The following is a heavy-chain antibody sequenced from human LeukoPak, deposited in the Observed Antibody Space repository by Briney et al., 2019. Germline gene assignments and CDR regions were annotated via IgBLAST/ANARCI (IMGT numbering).Heavy chain of an antibody. CDR1: GDSFSSFF. CDR3: ARALGAPDVFDC. CDR2: MSTSGNS. V-gene: IGHV4-4*07. D-gene: IGHD1-26*01. J-gene: IGHJ3*01. Sequence: SETLSLICSVSGDSFSSFFWSWVRQPAGKGLEWIGRMSTSGNSDYNPSLTSRVTISLDTSKNQFSLTLSSVTAADTAVYYCARALGAPDVFDCGVQGTMVIVSA.